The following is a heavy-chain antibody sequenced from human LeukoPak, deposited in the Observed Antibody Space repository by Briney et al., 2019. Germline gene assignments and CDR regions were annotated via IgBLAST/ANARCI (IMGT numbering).Heavy chain of an antibody. J-gene: IGHJ6*03. D-gene: IGHD3-3*01. CDR2: IRYDGSNK. Sequence: GGSLRLSCAASGFTFSSYGMHWVRQAPGKGLEWVAFIRYDGSNKYYADSVKGRFTISRDNSKNTLYLQVNSLRAEDTAVYYCAKSGSIFGVVLYYYYYMDVWGKGTTVTVSS. CDR1: GFTFSSYG. CDR3: AKSGSIFGVVLYYYYYMDV. V-gene: IGHV3-30*02.